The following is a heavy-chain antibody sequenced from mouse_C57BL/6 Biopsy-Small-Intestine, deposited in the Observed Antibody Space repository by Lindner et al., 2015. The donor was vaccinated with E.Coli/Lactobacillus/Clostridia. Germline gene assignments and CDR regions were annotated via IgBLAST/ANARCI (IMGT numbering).Heavy chain of an antibody. V-gene: IGHV14-3*01. Sequence: VQLQESGAELVRPGASVKLSCTASGFNIKDDYVHWVKQRPEQGLEWIGRIDPATGNTKYAPKFQDKATITADTSSNTVYLQLSSLTSEYTAVYYCVRWRSHYAMDYWGQGTSVTVSS. CDR2: IDPATGNT. CDR1: GFNIKDDY. J-gene: IGHJ4*01. CDR3: VRWRSHYAMDY.